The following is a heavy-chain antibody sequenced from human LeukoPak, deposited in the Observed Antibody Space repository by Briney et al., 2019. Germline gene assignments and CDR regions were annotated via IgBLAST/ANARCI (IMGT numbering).Heavy chain of an antibody. Sequence: GGSLRLSCAASGFTFSDYYMSWIRQAPGKGLEWVSYISSSGSTIYYADSVKGRFTISRDNAKNSLYLQMNSLRAEDTVVYYCAIRYCSGGSCSDPWGQGTLVTVSS. D-gene: IGHD2-15*01. J-gene: IGHJ5*02. CDR2: ISSSGSTI. V-gene: IGHV3-11*04. CDR1: GFTFSDYY. CDR3: AIRYCSGGSCSDP.